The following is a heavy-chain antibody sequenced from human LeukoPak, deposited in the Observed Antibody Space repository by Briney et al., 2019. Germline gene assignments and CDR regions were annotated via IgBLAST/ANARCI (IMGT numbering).Heavy chain of an antibody. J-gene: IGHJ4*02. CDR2: ISAYNGNT. V-gene: IGHV1-18*01. CDR3: ARAGLYSGSDHHFDY. Sequence: ASVKVSCKASGYTFTSYGISWVRQAPGQGLEWMGWISAYNGNTNYAQKLQGRVTMTTDTSTSTVYMELSSLRSEDTAVYYCARAGLYSGSDHHFDYWGQGTLVTVSS. CDR1: GYTFTSYG. D-gene: IGHD1-26*01.